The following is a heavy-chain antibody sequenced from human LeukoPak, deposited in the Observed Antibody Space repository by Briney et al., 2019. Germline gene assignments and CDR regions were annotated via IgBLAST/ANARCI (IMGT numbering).Heavy chain of an antibody. CDR3: ARDSGDTAMVNYYYYYMDI. Sequence: SVKVSCKASGGTFSSYAISWVRQAPGQGLEWMGGIIPIFGTANYAQKFQGRVTITADKSTSTAYMELSSLRSEDTAVYYCARDSGDTAMVNYYYYYMDIWGKGTTVTVSS. J-gene: IGHJ6*03. CDR1: GGTFSSYA. D-gene: IGHD5-18*01. CDR2: IIPIFGTA. V-gene: IGHV1-69*06.